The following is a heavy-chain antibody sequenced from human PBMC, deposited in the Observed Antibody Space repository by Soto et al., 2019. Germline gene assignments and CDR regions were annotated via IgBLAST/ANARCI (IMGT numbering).Heavy chain of an antibody. J-gene: IGHJ4*02. Sequence: EVQLVESGGGLVKPGGSLRLSCAASGFTFSSYSMNWVRQAPGKGLEWVSSISSSSSYIYYADSVKGRFTISRDNAKNSLYLQMNSLRAEDTAVYYCARDEGIVATPVDYWGQGTLVTVSS. CDR1: GFTFSSYS. V-gene: IGHV3-21*01. CDR2: ISSSSSYI. CDR3: ARDEGIVATPVDY. D-gene: IGHD5-12*01.